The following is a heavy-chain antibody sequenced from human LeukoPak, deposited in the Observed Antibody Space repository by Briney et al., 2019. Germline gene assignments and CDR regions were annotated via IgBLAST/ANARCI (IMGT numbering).Heavy chain of an antibody. CDR3: ARLVIVLPADWFDP. D-gene: IGHD5-12*01. CDR2: INGNGNST. Sequence: GGSLRLSCAASGFTYYNYWMSWVRQAPGKGLEWVSTINGNGNSTYYANSVKGRFTVSRDNPHNTLHLQMDSLRAEDTAIYYCARLVIVLPADWFDPWGQGTLVTVSS. V-gene: IGHV3-23*01. J-gene: IGHJ5*02. CDR1: GFTYYNYW.